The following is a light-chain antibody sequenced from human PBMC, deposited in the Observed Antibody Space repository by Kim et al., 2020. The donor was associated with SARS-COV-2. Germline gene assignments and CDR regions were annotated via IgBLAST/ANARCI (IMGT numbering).Light chain of an antibody. CDR3: QQYNNWPPWT. V-gene: IGKV3-15*01. Sequence: EIVMTQSPATLSVSPGERATLSCRASQSVSSNLAWYQQKPGQAPRLLIYGTSNRATGIPARFSGSGSGTEFTLTISGLQSEDFAVYYCQQYNNWPPWTFGQGTKVDIK. CDR1: QSVSSN. J-gene: IGKJ1*01. CDR2: GTS.